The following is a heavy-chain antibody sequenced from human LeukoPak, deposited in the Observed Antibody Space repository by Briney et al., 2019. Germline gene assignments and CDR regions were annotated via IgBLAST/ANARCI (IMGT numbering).Heavy chain of an antibody. D-gene: IGHD3-9*01. CDR2: INGDGRDK. Sequence: LEWVANINGDGRDKYYVGSVRGRFTISRDNADNALYLQMNSLRGDDTAVYYCARGVDSAIDWWGQGTLVTVSS. CDR3: ARGVDSAIDW. V-gene: IGHV3-7*01. J-gene: IGHJ4*02.